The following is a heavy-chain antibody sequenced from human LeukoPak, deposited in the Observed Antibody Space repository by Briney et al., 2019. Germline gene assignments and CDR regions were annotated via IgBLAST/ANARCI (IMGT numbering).Heavy chain of an antibody. CDR3: ASNKGQWLFSD. Sequence: SETLSLTCTVSGGPISSYYWNWIRQPPGKGLEWIGNIYYSGSTNYSPSLKSRVTISVDTSKNQFSLRLSSVTAADTAVYYCASNKGQWLFSDWGQGTLVAVSS. CDR2: IYYSGST. D-gene: IGHD6-19*01. J-gene: IGHJ4*02. V-gene: IGHV4-59*08. CDR1: GGPISSYY.